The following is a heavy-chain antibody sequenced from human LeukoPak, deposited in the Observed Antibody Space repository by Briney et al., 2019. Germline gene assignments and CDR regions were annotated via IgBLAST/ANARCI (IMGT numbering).Heavy chain of an antibody. CDR2: IYYSGST. J-gene: IGHJ3*02. CDR3: ARRGFLQFGAFDI. V-gene: IGHV4-39*07. Sequence: SETLSLTCTVSGGSISSSSYYWGWIRQPPGKGLEWIGSIYYSGSTYYNPSLKSRVTISVDKSKNQFSLKLSSVTAADTAVYYCARRGFLQFGAFDIWGQGTMVTVSS. CDR1: GGSISSSSYY. D-gene: IGHD5-24*01.